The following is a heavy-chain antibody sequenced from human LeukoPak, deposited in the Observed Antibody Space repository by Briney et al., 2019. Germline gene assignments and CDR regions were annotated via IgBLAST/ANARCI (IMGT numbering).Heavy chain of an antibody. CDR2: ISGNGDNS. V-gene: IGHV3-23*01. CDR3: AKDRSIGTYYTFDH. Sequence: GGSLRFSCVTSGFTFNNYAMAWVRQAPGEGLEWVALISGNGDNSFYAESVQGRFIISRDNSKKTLSLQMNNLRAEDTAVYYCAKDRSIGTYYTFDHWGQGTLVTVSA. CDR1: GFTFNNYA. J-gene: IGHJ4*02. D-gene: IGHD1-26*01.